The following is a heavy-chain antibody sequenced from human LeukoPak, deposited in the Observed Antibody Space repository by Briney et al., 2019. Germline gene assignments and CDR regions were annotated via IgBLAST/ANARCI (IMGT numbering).Heavy chain of an antibody. J-gene: IGHJ6*03. V-gene: IGHV1-69*05. D-gene: IGHD2-2*01. CDR2: IIPIFGTA. Sequence: GASVKVSCKASGGTFSSYAISWVRQAPGQGLEWMGGIIPIFGTANYAQKFQGRVTITTDESTSTAYMELSSLRSEDTAVYYCARARIRAVPAAHYYYYMDVWGKGTTVTVSS. CDR1: GGTFSSYA. CDR3: ARARIRAVPAAHYYYYMDV.